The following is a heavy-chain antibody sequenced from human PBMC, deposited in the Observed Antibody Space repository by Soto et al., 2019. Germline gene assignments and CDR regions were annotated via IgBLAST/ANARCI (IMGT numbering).Heavy chain of an antibody. CDR3: ARDRFYDFWSDYGSVWFDP. D-gene: IGHD3-3*01. J-gene: IGHJ5*02. CDR2: VYSSGST. V-gene: IGHV4-61*01. Sequence: PSETLSLTCSVSGGSVSSGNYYWSWIRQPPGKGLEWIGYVYSSGSTNYNPSLKSRVTISVDTSKNQFSLKLNSVTAADTAMYYCARDRFYDFWSDYGSVWFDPWGQGTLVTVSS. CDR1: GGSVSSGNYY.